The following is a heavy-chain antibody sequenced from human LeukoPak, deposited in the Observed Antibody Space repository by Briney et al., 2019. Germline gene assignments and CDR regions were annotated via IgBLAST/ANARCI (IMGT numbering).Heavy chain of an antibody. D-gene: IGHD1-20*01. J-gene: IGHJ4*02. CDR1: GYSFTSYW. Sequence: GESLKISCKGSGYSFTSYWIGWVRQMPGKGLEWMGIIYPGDSDTRYSPSFQGQVTISADKSISTAYLQWSSLKASDTAMYYCARQDNNWNDVRYFDYWGQGTLVTVSS. CDR2: IYPGDSDT. V-gene: IGHV5-51*01. CDR3: ARQDNNWNDVRYFDY.